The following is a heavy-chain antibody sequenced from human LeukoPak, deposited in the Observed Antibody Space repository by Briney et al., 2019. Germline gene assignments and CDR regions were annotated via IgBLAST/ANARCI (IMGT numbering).Heavy chain of an antibody. V-gene: IGHV3-30*02. J-gene: IGHJ4*02. CDR1: GFIFSTFG. D-gene: IGHD3-10*01. CDR2: IHYDDRRR. Sequence: GGSLRLSCATSGFIFSTFGMHWVRQAPGKGLEWVAFIHYDDRRRDYAESVKGRFTISRDNCENTLFLQMNSLRGDDTAVYYCAKGRLSGHTPVQPAYSWGQGALVIVSS. CDR3: AKGRLSGHTPVQPAYS.